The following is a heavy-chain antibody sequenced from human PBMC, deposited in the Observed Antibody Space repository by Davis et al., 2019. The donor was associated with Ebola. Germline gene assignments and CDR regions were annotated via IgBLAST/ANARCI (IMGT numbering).Heavy chain of an antibody. J-gene: IGHJ5*02. V-gene: IGHV4-30-4*01. CDR1: GDSISNGDYF. Sequence: PSETLSLTCTVSGDSISNGDYFWSWIRQPPGRGLEWIGYIYYSGSTYYNPSLKSRVTISVDTSKKQFSLKLSSVTAADTALYYCARASYYDLLSGSLRGGADWFDPWGQGTLVTVSS. CDR2: IYYSGST. D-gene: IGHD3-3*01. CDR3: ARASYYDLLSGSLRGGADWFDP.